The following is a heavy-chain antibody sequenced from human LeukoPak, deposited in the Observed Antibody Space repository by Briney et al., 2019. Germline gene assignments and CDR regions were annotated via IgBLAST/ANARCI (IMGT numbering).Heavy chain of an antibody. CDR2: FDPEDGET. J-gene: IGHJ5*02. V-gene: IGHV1-24*01. Sequence: ASVKVSCKVSGYNLTELSMHWVRQAPGKGLEWMGGFDPEDGETIYAQKFQGRVTMTEDTSTDTAYMELSSLRSEDTAVYYCATFVVVTAIGWFDPWGQGTLVTVSS. D-gene: IGHD2-21*02. CDR1: GYNLTELS. CDR3: ATFVVVTAIGWFDP.